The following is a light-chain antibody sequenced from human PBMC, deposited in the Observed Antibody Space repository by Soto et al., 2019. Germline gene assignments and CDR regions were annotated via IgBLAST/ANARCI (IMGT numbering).Light chain of an antibody. CDR1: SSDVGGYKY. Sequence: QSALTQPRSVSGSPGQSVTISCTGTSSDVGGYKYVSWYQQKPGKAPKLIIYGVSRWPSGVPNRFSGSKSGNTASLTISGLQAEDEADYYCSSYTSSSTLYVFGTGTKLTVL. J-gene: IGLJ1*01. CDR3: SSYTSSSTLYV. V-gene: IGLV2-11*01. CDR2: GVS.